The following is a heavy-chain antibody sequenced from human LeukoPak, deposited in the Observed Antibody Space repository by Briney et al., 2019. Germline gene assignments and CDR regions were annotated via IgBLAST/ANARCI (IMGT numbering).Heavy chain of an antibody. CDR1: GYTSTSYY. Sequence: ASVKVYCKASGYTSTSYYMHWVRQAPGQGLEWMGIINPSGGSTSYAQKFQGRVTMTRDTSTSTVYMELSSLRSEDTAVYYCARDARTSYDSSGYYFDYWGQGTLVTVSS. D-gene: IGHD3-22*01. CDR3: ARDARTSYDSSGYYFDY. CDR2: INPSGGST. J-gene: IGHJ4*02. V-gene: IGHV1-46*01.